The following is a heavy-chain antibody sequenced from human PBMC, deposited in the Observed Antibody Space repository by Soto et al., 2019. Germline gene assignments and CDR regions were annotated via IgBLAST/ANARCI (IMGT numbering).Heavy chain of an antibody. J-gene: IGHJ5*02. CDR3: ARDSGHPPKAAAGTSVRWFDP. Sequence: GGSLRLSCAASGFTFSSYAMHWVRQAPGKGLEWVAVISYDGSNKYYADSVKGRFTISRDNSKNTLYLQMNSLRAEDTAVYYCARDSGHPPKAAAGTSVRWFDPWGQGTLVTVSS. D-gene: IGHD6-13*01. CDR1: GFTFSSYA. CDR2: ISYDGSNK. V-gene: IGHV3-30-3*01.